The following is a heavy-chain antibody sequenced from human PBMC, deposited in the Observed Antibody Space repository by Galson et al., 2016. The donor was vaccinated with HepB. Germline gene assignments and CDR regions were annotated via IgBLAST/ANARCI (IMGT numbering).Heavy chain of an antibody. CDR3: ASDHGGNPGCDY. J-gene: IGHJ4*02. D-gene: IGHD4-23*01. V-gene: IGHV3-30*03. Sequence: SLRLSCAASGFSFSCYGMHWVRQPPGKVLEWVALVASDETNNFYADSVKGRFTISSDNSKNMLYLQMHSLRTEDTALYYCASDHGGNPGCDYRGQGTRVTVSS. CDR1: GFSFSCYG. CDR2: VASDETNN.